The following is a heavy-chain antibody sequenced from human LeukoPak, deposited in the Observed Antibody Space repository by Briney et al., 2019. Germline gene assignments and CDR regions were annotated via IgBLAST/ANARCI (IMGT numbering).Heavy chain of an antibody. D-gene: IGHD3-16*01. CDR3: ARGQGGYIDY. Sequence: SQTLSLTRAISGDSVSSNSAAWNWIRQSPSRGLEWLGRTYYRSRSKWYNGYAVSVKSRITINPDTSKNQFSLHLNSVTPEDTAVYYCARGQGGYIDYWGQGTLVTVSS. V-gene: IGHV6-1*01. CDR2: TYYRSRSKWYN. CDR1: GDSVSSNSAA. J-gene: IGHJ4*02.